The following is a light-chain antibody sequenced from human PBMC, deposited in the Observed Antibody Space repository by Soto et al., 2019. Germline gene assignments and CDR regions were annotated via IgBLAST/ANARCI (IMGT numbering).Light chain of an antibody. Sequence: QMTQSPSTLSASVGDRVTITCRASQNINTWLAWYKQKPGTAPRLLIYDVSTLQSGVPSRFSGSGSGTEFTLTITSLQPDESAIYYCQQYDGYFGPGTK. V-gene: IGKV1-5*01. J-gene: IGKJ3*01. CDR2: DVS. CDR1: QNINTW. CDR3: QQYDGY.